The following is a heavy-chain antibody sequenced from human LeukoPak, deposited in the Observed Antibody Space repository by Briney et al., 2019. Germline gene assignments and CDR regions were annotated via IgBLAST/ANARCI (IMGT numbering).Heavy chain of an antibody. CDR2: IRYDGSNK. CDR1: GFTFSSYG. V-gene: IGHV3-30*02. J-gene: IGHJ6*03. Sequence: PGGSLRLSCAASGFTFSSYGMHWVRQAPGKGLEWVAFIRYDGSNKYYADSVKGRFTISRDNSKNTLYLQINSLRAEDTAVYYCATARDSNSNRGLYMDVWGKGTTVTVSS. CDR3: ATARDSNSNRGLYMDV. D-gene: IGHD4-11*01.